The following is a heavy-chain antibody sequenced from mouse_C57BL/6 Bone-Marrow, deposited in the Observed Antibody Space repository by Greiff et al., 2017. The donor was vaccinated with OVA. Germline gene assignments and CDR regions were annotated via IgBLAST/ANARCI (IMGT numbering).Heavy chain of an antibody. CDR3: ARHLSSGPDY. V-gene: IGHV5-9*01. CDR1: GFTFSSYT. CDR2: ISGGGGNT. Sequence: DVQLVESGGGLVKPGGSLKLSCAASGFTFSSYTMSWVRQTPEKRLEWVATISGGGGNTYYPDSVKGRFTISRDNAKNTLYLQMSSLRSEDTALYYCARHLSSGPDYWGQGTTLTVSS. J-gene: IGHJ2*01. D-gene: IGHD3-2*02.